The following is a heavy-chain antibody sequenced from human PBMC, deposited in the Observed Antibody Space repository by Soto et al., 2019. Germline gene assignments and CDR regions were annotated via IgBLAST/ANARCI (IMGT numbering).Heavy chain of an antibody. CDR3: AKNIFKRVTTGAFDI. J-gene: IGHJ3*02. Sequence: PGGSLRLSCAASGFTFSSYGMHWVRQAPGKGLEWVAVISYDGSNKYYADSVKGRFTISRDNSKNTLYLQMNSLRAEDTAVYYCAKNIFKRVTTGAFDIWGQGTMVTVSS. V-gene: IGHV3-30*18. CDR1: GFTFSSYG. D-gene: IGHD4-17*01. CDR2: ISYDGSNK.